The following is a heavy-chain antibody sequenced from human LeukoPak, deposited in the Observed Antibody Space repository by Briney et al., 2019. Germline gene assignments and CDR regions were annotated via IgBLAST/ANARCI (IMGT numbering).Heavy chain of an antibody. CDR3: TADLPDYGAYAADY. CDR2: IKSKTEGGTP. V-gene: IGHV3-15*01. J-gene: IGHJ4*02. D-gene: IGHD4-17*01. Sequence: GSLSPSRALSGVRLTDAWISCVRQAAGNGGESVGQIKSKTEGGTPKYAAPVKGRFTTSTYDSTTTQFLQMNNLTTEDTAVYYCTADLPDYGAYAADYWGQGTLVTVSS. CDR1: GVRLTDAW.